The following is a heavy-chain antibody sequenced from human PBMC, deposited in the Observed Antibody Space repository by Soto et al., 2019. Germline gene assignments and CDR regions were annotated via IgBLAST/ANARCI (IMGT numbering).Heavy chain of an antibody. V-gene: IGHV1-46*03. CDR2: INPSGGGT. J-gene: IGHJ5*02. Sequence: VASVKVSCKASGYTFTTYYLHWIRQAPGQRLEWMGIINPSGGGTSYAQNFQGRVTLTTDTSTSTVYMELSSLRSEDTAVYYCARDTNTVRYYDSSGYLNWFDPWGQGTLVTVSS. CDR1: GYTFTTYY. D-gene: IGHD3-22*01. CDR3: ARDTNTVRYYDSSGYLNWFDP.